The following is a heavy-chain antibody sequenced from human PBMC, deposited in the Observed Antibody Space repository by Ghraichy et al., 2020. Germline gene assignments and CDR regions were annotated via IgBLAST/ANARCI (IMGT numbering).Heavy chain of an antibody. CDR1: GYTLTELS. CDR2: FDPEDGET. D-gene: IGHD2-21*02. J-gene: IGHJ4*02. CDR3: ATVETAAMVTATPAFDY. V-gene: IGHV1-24*01. Sequence: ASVKVSCKVSGYTLTELSMHWVRQAPGKGLEWMGGFDPEDGETIYAQKFQGRVTMTEDTSTDTAYMELSSLRSEDTAVYYCATVETAAMVTATPAFDYWGQGTLVTVSS.